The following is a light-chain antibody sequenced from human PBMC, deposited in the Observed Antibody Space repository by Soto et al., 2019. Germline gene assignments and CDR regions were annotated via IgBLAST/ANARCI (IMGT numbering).Light chain of an antibody. V-gene: IGKV3-11*01. CDR1: PSVSSY. J-gene: IGKJ4*01. Sequence: EIVLTQSPATLSLSPGERAPLSCRASPSVSSYLAWYQQKPGQAPRRLIYDASNRATGIPARFSGSGSGTDFTLTISSLEPEDFAVYYCQQRSNWPRLTFGGGTKVEIK. CDR3: QQRSNWPRLT. CDR2: DAS.